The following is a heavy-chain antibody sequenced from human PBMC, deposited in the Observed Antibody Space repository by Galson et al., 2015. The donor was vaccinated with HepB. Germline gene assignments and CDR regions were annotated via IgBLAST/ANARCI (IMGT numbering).Heavy chain of an antibody. D-gene: IGHD2-8*02. V-gene: IGHV3-21*01. Sequence: SLRLSCAASGFTFNTYSMIWVRQAPGQGLQWVSAISGSSAYIFYADSVKGRFTISRDNAKNSLYLQMNSLRAEDTAIYYCASRRRFKTGSGPEDYWGQGTLVTV. CDR3: ASRRRFKTGSGPEDY. CDR2: ISGSSAYI. J-gene: IGHJ4*02. CDR1: GFTFNTYS.